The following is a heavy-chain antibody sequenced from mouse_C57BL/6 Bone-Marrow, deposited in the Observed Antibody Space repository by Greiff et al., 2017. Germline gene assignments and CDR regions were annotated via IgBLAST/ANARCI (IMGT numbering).Heavy chain of an antibody. CDR3: ARERDYYGSSPYWYFDV. Sequence: EVQLQESGPELVKPGASVKIPCKASGYTFTDYNMDWVKQSHGKSLEWIGDINPNNGGTIYNQKFKGKATLTVDKSSSTAYMELRSLTSEDTAVYYCARERDYYGSSPYWYFDVWGTGTTVTVSS. V-gene: IGHV1-18*01. D-gene: IGHD1-1*01. J-gene: IGHJ1*03. CDR1: GYTFTDYN. CDR2: INPNNGGT.